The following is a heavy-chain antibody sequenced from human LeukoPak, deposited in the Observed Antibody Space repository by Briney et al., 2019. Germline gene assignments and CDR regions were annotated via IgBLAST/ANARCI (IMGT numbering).Heavy chain of an antibody. V-gene: IGHV3-30-3*01. Sequence: GGSLRLSCVASGFTFSSYAMHWVRQAPGKGLEWVAVISYDGSEKYYAASVKGRFPTPRDNSKSTLYMQMNSLRAEGTAIYYCARDPPWFDPWGQGTLVAVSS. CDR1: GFTFSSYA. CDR2: ISYDGSEK. CDR3: ARDPPWFDP. J-gene: IGHJ5*02.